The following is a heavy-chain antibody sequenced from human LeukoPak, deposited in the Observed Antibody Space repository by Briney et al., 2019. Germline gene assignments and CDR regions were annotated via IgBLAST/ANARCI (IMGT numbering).Heavy chain of an antibody. J-gene: IGHJ4*02. CDR3: AKGSVSTAEYYYDSSGYYSGLDY. CDR2: ISGSGGST. Sequence: GGSLRLSCAASGFTFSSYAMSWVRQAPGKGLEWVSAISGSGGSTYYADSVKGRFTISRDNSKNTLYLQMNSLGAEDTAVYYCAKGSVSTAEYYYDSSGYYSGLDYWGQGTLVTVSS. V-gene: IGHV3-23*01. D-gene: IGHD3-22*01. CDR1: GFTFSSYA.